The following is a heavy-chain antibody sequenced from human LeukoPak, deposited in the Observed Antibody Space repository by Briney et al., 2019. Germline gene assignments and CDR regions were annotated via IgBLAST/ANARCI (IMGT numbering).Heavy chain of an antibody. D-gene: IGHD4-11*01. V-gene: IGHV1-18*01. CDR2: ISAYNGNT. CDR1: GYTFTSYG. CDR3: ATAADYSNYLGY. Sequence: ASVKVSCKASGYTFTSYGISWVRQAPGQGLEWMGWISAYNGNTNYAQKLQGRVTMTTDTSTGTAYMELRSLRSDDTAVYYCATAADYSNYLGYWGQGTLVTVSS. J-gene: IGHJ4*02.